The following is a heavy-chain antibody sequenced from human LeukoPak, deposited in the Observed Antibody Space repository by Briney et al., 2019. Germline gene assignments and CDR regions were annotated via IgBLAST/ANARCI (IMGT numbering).Heavy chain of an antibody. Sequence: SETLSLTCTVSGGTLSIYYWTWIRQPAGKGLEWIGRIYNSGSTNYNPYLKSRVTMSVDTSKNQLSLKLSSVTAADTAVYYCARGGGSNRSNNALDFWGQGTMVTVSS. CDR2: IYNSGST. J-gene: IGHJ3*01. CDR3: ARGGGSNRSNNALDF. CDR1: GGTLSIYY. D-gene: IGHD3-16*01. V-gene: IGHV4-4*07.